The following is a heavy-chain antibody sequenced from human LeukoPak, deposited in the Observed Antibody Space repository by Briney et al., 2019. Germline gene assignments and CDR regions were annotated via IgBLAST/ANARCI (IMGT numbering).Heavy chain of an antibody. J-gene: IGHJ4*02. V-gene: IGHV1-2*02. D-gene: IGHD3-22*01. CDR2: INPNSGGT. CDR1: GYTFTGYY. CDR3: AREGPHYYDSSKIFDY. Sequence: GASVKVSCKASGYTFTGYYMHWVRQAPGQGLEWMGWINPNSGGTNYAQKFQGRVTMTRDTSISTAYMELSRLRSDDTAVYYCAREGPHYYDSSKIFDYWGQGTLVTVSS.